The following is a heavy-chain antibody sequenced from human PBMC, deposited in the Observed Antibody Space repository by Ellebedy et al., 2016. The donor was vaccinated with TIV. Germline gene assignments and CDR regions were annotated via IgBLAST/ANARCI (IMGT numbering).Heavy chain of an antibody. CDR3: ARWLQGFDY. CDR1: GYTFISCG. CDR2: ISPYNGKT. J-gene: IGHJ4*02. D-gene: IGHD5-24*01. V-gene: IGHV1-18*04. Sequence: AASVKVSCKASGYTFISCGISWVRQAPGQGPEWMGWISPYNGKTDYAQNLQGRVTMTTDTSTSTAYMELRSLRSDDTAVYYCARWLQGFDYWGQGTLVTVSS.